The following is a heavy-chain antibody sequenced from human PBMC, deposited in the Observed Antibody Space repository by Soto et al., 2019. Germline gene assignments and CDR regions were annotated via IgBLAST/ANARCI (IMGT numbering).Heavy chain of an antibody. Sequence: GGSLRLSCAVSGIIFTGYGMHWVRQAPGKGLEWVAVIRYDGSNIYYADSVKGRFTISRDNSKNTLYLQMNSLRAEDTAVYYCARDGVGGTEFFGYFDYWGQGALVTVSS. CDR3: ARDGVGGTEFFGYFDY. CDR2: IRYDGSNI. J-gene: IGHJ4*02. V-gene: IGHV3-33*01. CDR1: GIIFTGYG. D-gene: IGHD1-26*01.